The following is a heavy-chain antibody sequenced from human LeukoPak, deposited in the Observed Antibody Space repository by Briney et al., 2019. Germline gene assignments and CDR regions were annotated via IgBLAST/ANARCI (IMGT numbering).Heavy chain of an antibody. CDR1: GYTFTGYY. CDR2: INPNSGGT. CDR3: ASSRAGASWFDP. Sequence: ALVKVSCKASGYTFTGYYMHWVRQAPGQGLEWMGWINPNSGGTNYAQKFQGRVTMTRDTSISTAYMELSRLRSDDTAVYYCASSRAGASWFDPWGQGTLVTVSS. J-gene: IGHJ5*02. V-gene: IGHV1-2*02. D-gene: IGHD1-26*01.